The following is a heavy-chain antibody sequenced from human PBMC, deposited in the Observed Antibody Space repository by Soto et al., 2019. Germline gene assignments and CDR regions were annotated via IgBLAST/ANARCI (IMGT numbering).Heavy chain of an antibody. D-gene: IGHD3-22*01. Sequence: GGSLRLSCAVSGFSFSDYYMSWIRQVPGKGLEWVSYISSSGNTIHYADSARGRFTISRDNARNSLYLQMNSLRAEDTAVYYCARRNRVAVVNYYFSSMDVWGQGNTVTSP. CDR3: ARRNRVAVVNYYFSSMDV. J-gene: IGHJ6*02. CDR1: GFSFSDYY. V-gene: IGHV3-11*01. CDR2: ISSSGNTI.